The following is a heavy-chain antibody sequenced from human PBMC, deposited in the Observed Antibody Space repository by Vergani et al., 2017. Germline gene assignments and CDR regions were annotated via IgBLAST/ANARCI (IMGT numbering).Heavy chain of an antibody. CDR2: ISYDGSNK. D-gene: IGHD6-13*01. CDR1: GFTFSSYG. J-gene: IGHJ6*03. Sequence: QVQLVESGGGVVQPGRSLRLSCAASGFTFSSYGMHWVRQAPGKGLEWVAVISYDGSNKYYADSVKGRFTISRDNSKNTLYLQMNSLRAEDTAVYYCAKDPSSWYLYYGYMDVWGKGTTVTVSS. V-gene: IGHV3-30*18. CDR3: AKDPSSWYLYYGYMDV.